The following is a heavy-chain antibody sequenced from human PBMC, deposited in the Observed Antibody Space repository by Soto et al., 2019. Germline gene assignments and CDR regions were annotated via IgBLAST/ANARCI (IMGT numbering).Heavy chain of an antibody. V-gene: IGHV3-53*01. CDR3: ARGNTYYYDSSGYYSLGNAFDI. J-gene: IGHJ3*02. CDR2: IYSGGST. CDR1: GFTVSSNY. Sequence: PGGSLRLSCAASGFTVSSNYMSWVRQAPGKGLEWVSVIYSGGSTYYADSVKGRFTISRDNSKNTLYLQMNSLRAEDTAVYYCARGNTYYYDSSGYYSLGNAFDIWGQGTMVTVSS. D-gene: IGHD3-22*01.